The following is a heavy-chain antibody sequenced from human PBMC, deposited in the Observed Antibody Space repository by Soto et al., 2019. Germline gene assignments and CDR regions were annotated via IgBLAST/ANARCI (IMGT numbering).Heavy chain of an antibody. V-gene: IGHV1-69*14. J-gene: IGHJ4*02. CDR3: ASGIKLWLRRISNGYSG. D-gene: IGHD5-12*01. CDR2: IIPIFGTA. Sequence: QVQLVQSGAEVKKPESSVKVSCKAPGGTFSTYAISWVRQAPGQGLEWMGGIIPIFGTANYAQRFQDRVTITAEKSPTPVYRELGSLRSEDTAGYFFASGIKLWLRRISNGYSGWGQGTLVTVSS. CDR1: GGTFSTYA.